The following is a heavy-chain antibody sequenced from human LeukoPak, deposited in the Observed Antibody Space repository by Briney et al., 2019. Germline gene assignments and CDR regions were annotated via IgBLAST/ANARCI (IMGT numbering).Heavy chain of an antibody. CDR2: INPNSGGT. Sequence: ASVKVSYKASGYTFTGYYMHWVRQAPGQGLEWMGRINPNSGGTNYAQKFQGRVTMTRDTSISTAYMELSRLRSDDTAVYYCASVDYYDSSGYRDYWGQGTLVTVSS. V-gene: IGHV1-2*06. J-gene: IGHJ4*02. D-gene: IGHD3-22*01. CDR3: ASVDYYDSSGYRDY. CDR1: GYTFTGYY.